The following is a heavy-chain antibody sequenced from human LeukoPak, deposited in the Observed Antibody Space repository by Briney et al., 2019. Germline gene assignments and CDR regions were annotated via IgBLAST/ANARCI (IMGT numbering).Heavy chain of an antibody. CDR3: ARDLSGPSVY. CDR2: IRPDGGEK. V-gene: IGHV3-7*01. D-gene: IGHD2-15*01. Sequence: GGSLRLSCAASGFTFSSYWMSWVRQAPGKGLEWVINIRPDGGEKYFVDSVKGRFTISRDNAKNSLYLQMNSLRVEDTAVYYCARDLSGPSVYWGQGTLVTVSS. CDR1: GFTFSSYW. J-gene: IGHJ4*02.